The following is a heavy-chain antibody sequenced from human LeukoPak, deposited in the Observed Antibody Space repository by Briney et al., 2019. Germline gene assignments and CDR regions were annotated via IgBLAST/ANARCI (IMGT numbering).Heavy chain of an antibody. CDR1: GFTFSSYW. CDR3: ARAHDGDYVPYFDY. D-gene: IGHD4-17*01. CDR2: VRQDASEK. J-gene: IGHJ4*02. V-gene: IGHV3-7*01. Sequence: GGSQRLSCAGSGFTFSSYWMSWVRQAPGKGLEWVSSVRQDASEKYYVDSVKGRFTISRDNAKSSLYLQMNSLRAEDTAVYYCARAHDGDYVPYFDYSGQGTLVTVSS.